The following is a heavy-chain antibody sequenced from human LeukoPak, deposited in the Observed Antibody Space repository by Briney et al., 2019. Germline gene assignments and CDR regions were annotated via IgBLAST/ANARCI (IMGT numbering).Heavy chain of an antibody. CDR3: AKDRTAAAGTFDY. J-gene: IGHJ4*02. V-gene: IGHV3-53*05. CDR1: GVTVNSNY. D-gene: IGHD6-13*01. CDR2: IFSGGTT. Sequence: PGGSLRLSCAASGVTVNSNYMSWVRQAPGKGLEWVSVIFSGGTTYYADSVKGRFTISRDNSKNTLYLQMNSLRAEDTAVYYCAKDRTAAAGTFDYWGQVTLVTVSS.